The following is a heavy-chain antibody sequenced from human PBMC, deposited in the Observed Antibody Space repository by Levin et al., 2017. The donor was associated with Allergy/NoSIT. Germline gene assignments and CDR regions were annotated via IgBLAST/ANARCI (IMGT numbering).Heavy chain of an antibody. CDR3: ARGPGLLSCYFDL. J-gene: IGHJ2*01. CDR2: ISYDGSNK. D-gene: IGHD1-26*01. CDR1: GFTFSSYA. Sequence: GGSLRLSCAASGFTFSSYAMHWVRQAPGKGLEWVAVISYDGSNKYYADSVKGRFTISRDNSKNTLYLQMNSLRAEDTAVYSCARGPGLLSCYFDLWGRGTLVTVSS. V-gene: IGHV3-30*04.